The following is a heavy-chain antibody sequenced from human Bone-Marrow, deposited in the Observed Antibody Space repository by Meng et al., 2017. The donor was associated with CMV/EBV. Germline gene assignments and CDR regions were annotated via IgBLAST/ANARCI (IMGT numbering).Heavy chain of an antibody. V-gene: IGHV3-74*01. CDR3: ARDRIVVVPAATNWFDP. J-gene: IGHJ5*02. D-gene: IGHD2-2*01. CDR1: GFTFSSYW. Sequence: GESLKISCAASGFTFSSYWMHWVRQAPGKGLVWVSRINSDGSSTSYADSVKGRFTISRDNAKNTLYLQMNSLRAEDTAVYHCARDRIVVVPAATNWFDPWGQGTLVTVSS. CDR2: INSDGSST.